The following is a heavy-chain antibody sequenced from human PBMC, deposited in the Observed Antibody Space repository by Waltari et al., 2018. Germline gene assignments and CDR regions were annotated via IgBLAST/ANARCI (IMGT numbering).Heavy chain of an antibody. V-gene: IGHV3-33*01. CDR1: GITFSQYG. CDR2: RWHDGGNK. Sequence: QVQLVESGGGVVQPGRSLRLSCAASGITFSQYGMHWVRQAPGKGLEWVAGRWHDGGNKYYADSVKGRFTISRDNSKNTLYLQMNNLRDEDTAVYYCSPGPGNAVYCGSFDYWGQGTLVTVSS. J-gene: IGHJ4*02. D-gene: IGHD1-20*01. CDR3: SPGPGNAVYCGSFDY.